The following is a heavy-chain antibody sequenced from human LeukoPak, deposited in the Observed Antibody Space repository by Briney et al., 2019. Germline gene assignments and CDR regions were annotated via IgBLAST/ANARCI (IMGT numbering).Heavy chain of an antibody. D-gene: IGHD3-10*01. CDR2: INHSGST. CDR3: ARGSASYYYGSGGFDY. Sequence: SETLSLTCAVYGGSFSGYYWSWIRQPPGKGLEWIGEINHSGSTNYNPSLKSRVTISVDTSKNQFSLKLSSVTAADTAVYYCARGSASYYYGSGGFDYWGQGTLVTVSS. J-gene: IGHJ4*02. V-gene: IGHV4-34*01. CDR1: GGSFSGYY.